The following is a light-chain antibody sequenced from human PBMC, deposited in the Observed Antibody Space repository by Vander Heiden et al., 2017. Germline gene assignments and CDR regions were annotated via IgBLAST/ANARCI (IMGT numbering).Light chain of an antibody. V-gene: IGLV2-23*01. J-gene: IGLJ3*02. Sequence: QSTLTQPASVYRSPGPSITISCTGTSSDVGSYNLVSWYQQHPGKASKLMIYEGSTRPSGVSNRFSGSKSGNTASLTISGLQAEDEADYYCCSYAGSSTWVFGGGTKLTVL. CDR1: SSDVGSYNL. CDR2: EGS. CDR3: CSYAGSSTWV.